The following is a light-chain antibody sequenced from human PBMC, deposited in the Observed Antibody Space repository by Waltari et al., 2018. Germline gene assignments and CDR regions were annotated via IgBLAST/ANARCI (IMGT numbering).Light chain of an antibody. V-gene: IGKV3-11*01. Sequence: VLTQSPATLSLSPGERATLSCRASQSVDDYMAWYQQKPGQSPRLRIYDASNRATGIPIRFSGSGFGTDFTLTISSLEPDDFAHYYCQQRRNWPPTFGQGTKVEIK. CDR2: DAS. J-gene: IGKJ1*01. CDR3: QQRRNWPPT. CDR1: QSVDDY.